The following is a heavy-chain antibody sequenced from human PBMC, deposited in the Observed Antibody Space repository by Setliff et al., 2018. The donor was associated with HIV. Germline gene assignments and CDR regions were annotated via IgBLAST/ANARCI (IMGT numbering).Heavy chain of an antibody. D-gene: IGHD1-26*01. J-gene: IGHJ4*02. Sequence: AASVKVSCKASGYTFANYGFSWVRQAPGQGLEWMGWISAYNGNTNYAQKVQGRVTMTTDPSTSTVYMELRSLRSDDTAVYYCARDSALIVGAARFYFDYWGQGTLVTVSS. CDR3: ARDSALIVGAARFYFDY. CDR1: GYTFANYG. V-gene: IGHV1-18*01. CDR2: ISAYNGNT.